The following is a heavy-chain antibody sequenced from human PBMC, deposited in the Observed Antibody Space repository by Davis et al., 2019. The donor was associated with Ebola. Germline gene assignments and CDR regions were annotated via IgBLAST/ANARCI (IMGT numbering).Heavy chain of an antibody. CDR1: GFTFSDYY. Sequence: GESLKISCAASGFTFSDYYISWIRQAPGKGLEWVSYISSSGSTIYYADSVKGRFTISRDNAKNSLYLQMNSLRAEDTAVYYCARGDRDDYVWGSYRRYFDYWGQGTLVTVSS. CDR3: ARGDRDDYVWGSYRRYFDY. CDR2: ISSSGSTI. D-gene: IGHD3-16*02. J-gene: IGHJ4*02. V-gene: IGHV3-11*04.